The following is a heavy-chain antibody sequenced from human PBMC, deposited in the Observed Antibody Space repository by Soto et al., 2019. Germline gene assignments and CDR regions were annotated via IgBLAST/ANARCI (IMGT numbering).Heavy chain of an antibody. D-gene: IGHD3-22*01. V-gene: IGHV4-59*01. J-gene: IGHJ3*02. CDR2: IYYSGST. Sequence: SETLSLTCTVSGGSISSYYWSWIRQPPGKGLEWIGYIYYSGSTNYNPSLKSRVTISVDTSKNQFSLKLSSVTAADTAVYYCARDRWYYDSSGQVDAFDIWGQGTMVTVSS. CDR3: ARDRWYYDSSGQVDAFDI. CDR1: GGSISSYY.